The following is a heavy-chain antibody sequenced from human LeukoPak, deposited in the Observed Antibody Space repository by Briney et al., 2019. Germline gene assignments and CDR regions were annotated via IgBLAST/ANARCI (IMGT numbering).Heavy chain of an antibody. J-gene: IGHJ6*03. CDR1: GFTVSSNY. CDR3: ARDHYYGSGSLGYYMDV. V-gene: IGHV3-53*01. D-gene: IGHD3-10*01. CDR2: IYSGGST. Sequence: PGGSLRLSCAASGFTVSSNYMSWVRQAPGKGLEWVSVIYSGGSTYYADSMKGRFTISRDNSKNTLYLKMNSLRAEDTAVYYCARDHYYGSGSLGYYMDVWGKGTTVTVSS.